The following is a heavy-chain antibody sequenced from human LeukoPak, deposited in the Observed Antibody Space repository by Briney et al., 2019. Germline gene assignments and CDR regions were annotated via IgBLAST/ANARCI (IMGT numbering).Heavy chain of an antibody. CDR2: IIPILGIA. D-gene: IGHD4-17*01. J-gene: IGHJ6*02. CDR3: ARGYGDYPYYGMDV. CDR1: GGSFSSYA. V-gene: IGHV1-69*04. Sequence: ASVKVSCKASGGSFSSYAISWVRQAPGQGLEWMGRIIPILGIANYAQKFQGRVTITADKSTSTAYMELSSLRSEDTAVYYCARGYGDYPYYGMDVWGQGTTVTVSS.